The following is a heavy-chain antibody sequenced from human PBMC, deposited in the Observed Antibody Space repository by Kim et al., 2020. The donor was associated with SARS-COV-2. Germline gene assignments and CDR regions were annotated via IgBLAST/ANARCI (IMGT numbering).Heavy chain of an antibody. D-gene: IGHD3-9*01. V-gene: IGHV3-21*01. J-gene: IGHJ4*02. CDR2: ISNSGTYI. CDR1: GFTFNSYP. CDR3: AREDILTGIFDF. Sequence: GGSLRLSCAVSGFTFNSYPMNWVRQAPGKGLEWVAYISNSGTYIYYADSVKGRFTISRDNAKKSLYLQMNSLGAEDTAVYYCAREDILTGIFDFWGQGTPVAVSS.